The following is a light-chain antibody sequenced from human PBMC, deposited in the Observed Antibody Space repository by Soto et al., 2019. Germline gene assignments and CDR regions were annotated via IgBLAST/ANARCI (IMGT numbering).Light chain of an antibody. J-gene: IGLJ2*01. V-gene: IGLV1-44*01. Sequence: QSVLTQPPSASGTPGQRVIISCSGSSPNVGTKTVNWYQQLPGTAPKLLIYGNDRRPSGVPDRISGSKSGTSASLAISGLQSEDEADYYCAAWDDSLNVVVFGGGTQLTVL. CDR2: GND. CDR3: AAWDDSLNVVV. CDR1: SPNVGTKT.